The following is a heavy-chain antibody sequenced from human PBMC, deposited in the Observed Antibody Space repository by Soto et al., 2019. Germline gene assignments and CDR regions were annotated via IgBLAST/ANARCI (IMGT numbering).Heavy chain of an antibody. V-gene: IGHV3-11*06. CDR1: GFTFGDSY. J-gene: IGHJ5*02. D-gene: IGHD2-15*01. Sequence: RRLSCAGSGFTFGDSYMSWIRQAPGKGLEWLSYISPGSRYPAYADSVKGRFTISRDNAKRSLYLQMMSLTAEDTAIYYCVRGGGGGLFEPWGQGTMVTVSS. CDR3: VRGGGGGLFEP. CDR2: ISPGSRYP.